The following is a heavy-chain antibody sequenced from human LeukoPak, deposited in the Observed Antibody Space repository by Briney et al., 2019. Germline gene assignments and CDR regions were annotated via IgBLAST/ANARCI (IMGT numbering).Heavy chain of an antibody. D-gene: IGHD5-18*01. CDR2: ISYDGSNK. CDR1: GFTFSSYA. V-gene: IGHV3-30*04. J-gene: IGHJ1*01. Sequence: PGRSLRLSCAASGFTFSSYAMHWVRQAPGKGLEWVAVISYDGSNKYYADCVKGRFTISRDNSKNTLYLQMNSLRAEDTAVYYCARDPGYSYGPGYFQHWGQGTLVTVSS. CDR3: ARDPGYSYGPGYFQH.